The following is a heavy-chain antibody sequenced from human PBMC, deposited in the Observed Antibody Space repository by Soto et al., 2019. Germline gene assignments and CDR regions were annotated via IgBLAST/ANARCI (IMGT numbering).Heavy chain of an antibody. V-gene: IGHV4-34*01. CDR1: GGSFSCYY. CDR2: INHSGST. Sequence: PSETLSLTCAVYGGSFSCYYWSWIRQPPGKGLEWIGEINHSGSTNYNPSLKSRVTISVDTSKNQFSLKLSSVTAADTAVYYCARGRYCSGGSCYWYYYYYGMDVWGQGTTVTVSS. J-gene: IGHJ6*02. D-gene: IGHD2-15*01. CDR3: ARGRYCSGGSCYWYYYYYGMDV.